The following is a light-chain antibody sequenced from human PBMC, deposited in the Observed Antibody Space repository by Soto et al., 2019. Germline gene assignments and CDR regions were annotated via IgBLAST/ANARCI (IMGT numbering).Light chain of an antibody. Sequence: ETVLTQSPGTLSLSPGERVTLSCRASQTVASNYFAWYQQRPGQAPRLRMNGGSTRATGVPDRFSGSGSGTDFTLTISRLEPEDFAVYYCQQYTHSRWKFSQRTKVDIK. V-gene: IGKV3-20*01. J-gene: IGKJ1*01. CDR1: QTVASNY. CDR3: QQYTHSRWK. CDR2: GGS.